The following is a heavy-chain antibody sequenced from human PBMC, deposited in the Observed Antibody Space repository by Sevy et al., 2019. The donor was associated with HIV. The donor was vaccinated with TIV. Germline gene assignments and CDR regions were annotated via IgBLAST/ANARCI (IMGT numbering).Heavy chain of an antibody. CDR2: ISAYNGNT. CDR3: ARDFYVIAARALYFDY. Sequence: ASVKVSCKASGYTFTSYGISWVRQAPGQGLEWMGWISAYNGNTNYAQILQGRVTMTTDTSTSTAYMELRSLRSDDTAVYYCARDFYVIAARALYFDYWGQGTLVTVSS. V-gene: IGHV1-18*01. CDR1: GYTFTSYG. D-gene: IGHD6-6*01. J-gene: IGHJ4*02.